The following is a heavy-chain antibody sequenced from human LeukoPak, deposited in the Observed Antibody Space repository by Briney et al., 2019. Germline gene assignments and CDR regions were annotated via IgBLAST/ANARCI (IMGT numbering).Heavy chain of an antibody. D-gene: IGHD3-10*01. J-gene: IGHJ4*02. V-gene: IGHV4-4*02. CDR2: IYHSGST. Sequence: KPSETLSLTCAVSGDSISSGNWWSWVRQPPGKGLEWIGEIYHSGSTNYNPSLKSRVTISVDKSENHFSLRLSSVIAADTAVYYCARGDGSGSGSHPAYWGQGTLVTVSS. CDR3: ARGDGSGSGSHPAY. CDR1: GDSISSGNW.